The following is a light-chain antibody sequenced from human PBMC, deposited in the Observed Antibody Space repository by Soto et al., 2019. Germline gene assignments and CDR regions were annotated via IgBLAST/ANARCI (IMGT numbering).Light chain of an antibody. CDR1: QSVSSN. J-gene: IGKJ1*01. V-gene: IGKV3-15*01. CDR2: GAD. Sequence: EIVITQSPATLSVSPGERATLSCRASQSVSSNLGWYQQKPGQAPRLLIYGADTRATGIPARFSGSGSGTEFTLTISSLQSEDFAVYYCHQYNNWPRTFGQGTKVDIK. CDR3: HQYNNWPRT.